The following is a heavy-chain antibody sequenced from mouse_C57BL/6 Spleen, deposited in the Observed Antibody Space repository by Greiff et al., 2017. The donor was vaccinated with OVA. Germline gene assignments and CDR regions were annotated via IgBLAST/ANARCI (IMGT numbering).Heavy chain of an antibody. CDR1: GFTFSDYY. V-gene: IGHV5-16*01. J-gene: IGHJ3*01. Sequence: EVMLVESEGGLVQPGSSMKLSCTASGFTFSDYYMAWVRQVPEKGLEWVANINYDGSSTYYLESLKSRFIFSRDNAKNILYLQMSSLKSEDTATYYGARDGGNGNDGFAYWGQGTLVTVSA. CDR3: ARDGGNGNDGFAY. CDR2: INYDGSST. D-gene: IGHD2-2*01.